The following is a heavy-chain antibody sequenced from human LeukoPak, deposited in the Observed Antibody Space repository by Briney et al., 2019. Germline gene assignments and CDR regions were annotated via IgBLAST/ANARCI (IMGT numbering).Heavy chain of an antibody. CDR3: ARDAPIRRRYYYGMDV. Sequence: SETLSLTCAVYGGSFSGYYWSWIRQPPGKGLEWIWEINHSGSTNYNPSLKSRVTISVDTSKNQFSLKMNSATAADTAVYYCARDAPIRRRYYYGMDVWGQGTTVTVSS. CDR2: INHSGST. CDR1: GGSFSGYY. V-gene: IGHV4-34*01. J-gene: IGHJ6*02.